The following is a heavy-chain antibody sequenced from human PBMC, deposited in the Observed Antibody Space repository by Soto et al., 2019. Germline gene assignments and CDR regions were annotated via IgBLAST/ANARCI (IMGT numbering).Heavy chain of an antibody. CDR2: IKQDGSEK. Sequence: PGGSLRLSCAASGFTFSSYWMSWVRQAPGKGLEWVANIKQDGSEKYYVDSVKGRFTISRDNAKNSLYLQMNSLRAEDTAVYYCARDSHTIFGVVTQDYWGQGTLVTVSS. CDR1: GFTFSSYW. D-gene: IGHD3-3*01. CDR3: ARDSHTIFGVVTQDY. J-gene: IGHJ4*02. V-gene: IGHV3-7*03.